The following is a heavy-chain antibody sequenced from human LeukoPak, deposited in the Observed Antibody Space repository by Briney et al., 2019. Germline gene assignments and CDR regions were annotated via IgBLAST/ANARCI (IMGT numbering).Heavy chain of an antibody. CDR3: ARQTSSGWTIDY. CDR1: GGSISSSSYY. D-gene: IGHD6-19*01. J-gene: IGHJ4*02. Sequence: SETLSLTCTVSGGSISSSSYYWGWVRQPPGTGREWIGSIYYSGSTYYNPSLKSRVTISVDTSKNQFSLKLSSVTAADTAVYYCARQTSSGWTIDYWGQGTLVTVSS. V-gene: IGHV4-39*01. CDR2: IYYSGST.